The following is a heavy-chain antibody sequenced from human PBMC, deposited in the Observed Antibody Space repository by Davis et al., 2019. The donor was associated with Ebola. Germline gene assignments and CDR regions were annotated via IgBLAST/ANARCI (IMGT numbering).Heavy chain of an antibody. CDR2: IYYTGSA. Sequence: PSETLSLTCTVSGVSISRHYWSWILQPPGKRLEWIGSIYYTGSAYYNSSLASRATISVDTSKNQFSLKLTSVTAADTAMYYCSERGSSVWGQGTLVTVSS. D-gene: IGHD3-10*01. CDR3: SERGSSV. V-gene: IGHV4-59*03. J-gene: IGHJ4*02. CDR1: GVSISRHY.